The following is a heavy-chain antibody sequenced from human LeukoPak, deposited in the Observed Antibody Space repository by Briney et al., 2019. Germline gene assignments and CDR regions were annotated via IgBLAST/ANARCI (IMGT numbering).Heavy chain of an antibody. Sequence: SSETLSLTCTVSGGSISSYYWSRIRQPPGKGLEWIGYIYYSGSTNYNPSLKSRVTISVDTSKNQFSLKLSSVTAADTAVYYCARVSAENYDFWSGYSYYFDYWGQGTLVTVSS. V-gene: IGHV4-59*01. CDR3: ARVSAENYDFWSGYSYYFDY. J-gene: IGHJ4*02. CDR1: GGSISSYY. D-gene: IGHD3-3*01. CDR2: IYYSGST.